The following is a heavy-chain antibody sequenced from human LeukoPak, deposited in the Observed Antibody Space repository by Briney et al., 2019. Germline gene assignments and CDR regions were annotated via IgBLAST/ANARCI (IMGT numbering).Heavy chain of an antibody. CDR1: GFTFSSYW. CDR2: INSDGSST. D-gene: IGHD3-22*01. V-gene: IGHV3-74*01. CDR3: ARDPTLYDSSGYYLTPSSAFDI. Sequence: GGPLRLSCAASGFTFSSYWMHWVRQAPGKGLVWVSRINSDGSSTSYADSVKGRFTISRDNAKNTLYLQMNSLRAEDTAVYYCARDPTLYDSSGYYLTPSSAFDIWGQGTMVTVSS. J-gene: IGHJ3*02.